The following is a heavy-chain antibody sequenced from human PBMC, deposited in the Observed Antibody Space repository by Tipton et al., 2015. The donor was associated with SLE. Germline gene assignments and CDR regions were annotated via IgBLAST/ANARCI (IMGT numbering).Heavy chain of an antibody. CDR1: GDSISGYY. D-gene: IGHD1-26*01. CDR3: ARGGGSYYDY. Sequence: TLSLTCTASGDSISGYYWSWIRQPAGKGLEWIGRVYSSGSTIYNPSIKSRITPSLDTSKNQFYLRVNSVTAADTAVYYCARGGGSYYDYWGQGTLVTVSS. J-gene: IGHJ4*02. V-gene: IGHV4-4*07. CDR2: VYSSGST.